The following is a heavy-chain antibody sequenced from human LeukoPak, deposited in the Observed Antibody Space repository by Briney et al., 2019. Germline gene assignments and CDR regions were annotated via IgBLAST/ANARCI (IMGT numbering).Heavy chain of an antibody. D-gene: IGHD3-10*01. J-gene: IGHJ4*02. CDR3: ARLCGSGIDY. Sequence: SETLFLTCTVSGGSISSYYWSWIRQPPGKGLEWIGCIYYSGSTNYNPSLKSRVTISVDTSKNQFSLKLSSVTAADTAVYYCARLCGSGIDYWGQGTLVTVSS. CDR2: IYYSGST. CDR1: GGSISSYY. V-gene: IGHV4-59*01.